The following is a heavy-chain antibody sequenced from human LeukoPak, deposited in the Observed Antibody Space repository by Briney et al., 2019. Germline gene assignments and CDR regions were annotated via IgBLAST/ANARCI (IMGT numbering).Heavy chain of an antibody. CDR2: INWNGGST. CDR1: GFTFDDYG. D-gene: IGHD2-2*01. J-gene: IGHJ6*03. CDR3: ARVGCSSTSCYFPYYYMDV. V-gene: IGHV3-20*04. Sequence: GGSLRLSCAASGFTFDDYGMSWVRQAPGKGLEWVSGINWNGGSTGYADSVKGRFTISRDNAKNSLYLQMNSLRAGDTALYYCARVGCSSTSCYFPYYYMDVWGKGTTVTVSS.